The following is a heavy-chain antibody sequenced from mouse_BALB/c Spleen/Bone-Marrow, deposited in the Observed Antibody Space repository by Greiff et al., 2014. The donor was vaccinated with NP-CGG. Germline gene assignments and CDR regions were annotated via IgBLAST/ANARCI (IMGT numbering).Heavy chain of an antibody. V-gene: IGHV14-3*02. J-gene: IGHJ4*01. CDR3: AKYGGLRYAMDY. D-gene: IGHD2-4*01. CDR2: IDPANGNT. Sequence: VQLQQSGAELVKPGASVKLSCTASGFNIKDTYMHWVKQRPEQGLEWIGRIDPANGNTKYDPKFQGKATITADTSSNTAYLQLSSLTSEDTAVYYCAKYGGLRYAMDYWGQGNSVTVPS. CDR1: GFNIKDTY.